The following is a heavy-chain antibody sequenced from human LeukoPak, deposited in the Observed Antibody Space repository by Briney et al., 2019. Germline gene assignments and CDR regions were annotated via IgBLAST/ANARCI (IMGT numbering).Heavy chain of an antibody. CDR3: ARDLTGVPFDY. CDR2: IGSSGSTI. D-gene: IGHD7-27*01. J-gene: IGHJ4*02. V-gene: IGHV3-11*01. CDR1: GFTFSDYY. Sequence: GGSLRLSCAASGFTFSDYYMSWIRQAPGKGLEWVSYIGSSGSTIYYADSVKGRFTISRDNAKNSLYLQMNSLRAEDMAVYYCARDLTGVPFDYWGQGTLVTVSS.